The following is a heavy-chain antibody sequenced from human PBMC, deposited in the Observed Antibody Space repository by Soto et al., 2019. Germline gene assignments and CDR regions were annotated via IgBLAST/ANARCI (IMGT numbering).Heavy chain of an antibody. Sequence: GASVKVSCKASGYTFTSYYMHWVRQAPGQGLEWMGIINPSGGSTSYAQKFQGRVTMTRDTSTSTVYVELSSLRSEDTAVYYCARVGATHYYYYGMDVWGQGTTVTVSS. CDR3: ARVGATHYYYYGMDV. D-gene: IGHD1-26*01. CDR1: GYTFTSYY. J-gene: IGHJ6*02. CDR2: INPSGGST. V-gene: IGHV1-46*01.